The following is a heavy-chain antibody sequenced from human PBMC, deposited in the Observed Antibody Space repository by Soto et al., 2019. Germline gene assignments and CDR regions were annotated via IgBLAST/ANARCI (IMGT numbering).Heavy chain of an antibody. CDR1: GGSFSGYY. J-gene: IGHJ5*02. CDR2: INHSGST. V-gene: IGHV4-34*01. Sequence: QVQLQQWGAGLLKPSETLSLTCAVYGGSFSGYYWSWIRQPPGKGLEWIGEINHSGSTNYNPSLKSRVTISVDTSKNQFSLKLSSVTAADTAVYYCARGKVPMVRGGPWFDPWGQGTLVTVSS. D-gene: IGHD3-10*01. CDR3: ARGKVPMVRGGPWFDP.